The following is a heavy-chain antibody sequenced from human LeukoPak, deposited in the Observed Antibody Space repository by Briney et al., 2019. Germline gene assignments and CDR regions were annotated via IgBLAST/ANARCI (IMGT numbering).Heavy chain of an antibody. CDR2: ISGSGGST. V-gene: IGHV3-23*01. Sequence: GGSLRLSCAASGFTFSSYAMSWVRQAPGKGLEWVSAISGSGGSTYYADSVKGRFTISRDNSKNTLYLQMNSLRAEDTAVYYCAKDPVGYCSSTSCYPYYFDYWGQGTLVTVSS. CDR1: GFTFSSYA. D-gene: IGHD2-2*01. J-gene: IGHJ4*02. CDR3: AKDPVGYCSSTSCYPYYFDY.